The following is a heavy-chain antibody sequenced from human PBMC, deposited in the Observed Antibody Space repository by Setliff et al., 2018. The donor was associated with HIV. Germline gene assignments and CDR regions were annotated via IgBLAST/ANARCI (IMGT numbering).Heavy chain of an antibody. D-gene: IGHD6-13*01. CDR3: AREVSGRWQQLVPLFDP. CDR2: IYYSGST. CDR1: GGSISSSSYY. Sequence: SETLSLTCTVSGGSISSSSYYWGWIRQPPGKGLEWIGSIYYSGSTYYNPSLKSRVTISVDTSKNQFSLKLTSVTAADTAVYYCAREVSGRWQQLVPLFDPWGQGTLVTVSS. V-gene: IGHV4-39*07. J-gene: IGHJ5*02.